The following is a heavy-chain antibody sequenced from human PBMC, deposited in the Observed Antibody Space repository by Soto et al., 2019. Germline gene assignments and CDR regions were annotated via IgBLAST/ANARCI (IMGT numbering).Heavy chain of an antibody. D-gene: IGHD2-8*02. CDR3: ARLSYCFTDGCIFDS. V-gene: IGHV4-39*01. Sequence: PSETLSLTCTVSGVSITSTTHYWAWIRQPPGKRLDWIVCFYFTGTIYSAASLTSRLTMFVDTSKNHFSLNVNSVTAADTALYYCARLSYCFTDGCIFDSWGQGILVTVSS. CDR2: FYFTGTI. CDR1: GVSITSTTHY. J-gene: IGHJ4*02.